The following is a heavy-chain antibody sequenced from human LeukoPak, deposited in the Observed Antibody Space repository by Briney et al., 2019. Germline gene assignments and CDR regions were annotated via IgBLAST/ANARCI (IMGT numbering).Heavy chain of an antibody. CDR1: GGTFSSYA. CDR2: INPSGGST. D-gene: IGHD2-8*01. Sequence: ASVKVSCKASGGTFSSYAISWVRQAPGQGLEWMGIINPSGGSTSYAQKFQGRVTMTRDMSTSTVYMELSSLRSEDTAVYYCARVARYCTNGVCPLFDYWGQGTLVTVSS. V-gene: IGHV1-46*01. J-gene: IGHJ4*02. CDR3: ARVARYCTNGVCPLFDY.